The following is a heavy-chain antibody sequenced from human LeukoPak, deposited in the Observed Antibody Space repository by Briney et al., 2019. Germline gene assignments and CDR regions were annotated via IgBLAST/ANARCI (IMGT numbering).Heavy chain of an antibody. CDR1: GGSISSYY. D-gene: IGHD5-18*01. CDR3: ARDRSEAAMVENWFDP. Sequence: PSETLSLTCTVSGGSISSYYWSWIRQPAGKGLEWIGRIYTSGSTNYNPSLKSRVTMSVDTSKNQFSLKLSSVAAADTAVYYCARDRSEAAMVENWFDPWGQGTLVTVSS. J-gene: IGHJ5*02. V-gene: IGHV4-4*07. CDR2: IYTSGST.